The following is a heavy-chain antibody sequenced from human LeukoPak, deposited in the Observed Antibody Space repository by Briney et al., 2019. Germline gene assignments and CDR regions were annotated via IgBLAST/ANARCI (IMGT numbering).Heavy chain of an antibody. CDR2: IYYSGST. J-gene: IGHJ6*01. CDR1: GGSISSSSCY. V-gene: IGHV4-39*01. D-gene: IGHD3-22*01. CDR3: ARIPDYYDSSGSLHLYYYYGMDV. Sequence: SYTLSLTCTVSGGSISSSSCYWGWIRQPPGKGLEWIGGIYYSGSTYYNPSLKNRVTISVDTSKHQFSLKLSSVTAADTAVYYCARIPDYYDSSGSLHLYYYYGMDVWGQGTTVT.